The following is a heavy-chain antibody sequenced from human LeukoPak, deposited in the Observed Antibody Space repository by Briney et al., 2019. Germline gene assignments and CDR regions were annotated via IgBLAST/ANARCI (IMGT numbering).Heavy chain of an antibody. CDR1: GFTFSSYG. V-gene: IGHV3-30*18. CDR2: ISYDGSNK. Sequence: GGSLRLSCAASGFTFSSYGMHWVRQAPGKGLEWVAVISYDGSNKYYADSVKGRFTISRDNSKNTLYLQMNSLRAEDTAVYYCAKGLHYGVTWGQGTLVTVSS. J-gene: IGHJ4*02. CDR3: AKGLHYGVT. D-gene: IGHD4-17*01.